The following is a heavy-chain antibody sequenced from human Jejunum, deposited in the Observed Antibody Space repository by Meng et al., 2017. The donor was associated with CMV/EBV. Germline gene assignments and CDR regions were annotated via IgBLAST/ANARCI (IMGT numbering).Heavy chain of an antibody. D-gene: IGHD3-16*01. J-gene: IGHJ4*02. CDR3: ARGWGTTSPWDY. CDR1: GASLGGYY. CDR2: VDYRGTT. Sequence: GASLGGYYWTWIRQARGRGVGWIGGVDYRGTTKNNPSLKGRVTISVKTSKGQFSLELRSVIATDTAVFYCARGWGTTSPWDYWGQGTLVTVSS. V-gene: IGHV4-59*01.